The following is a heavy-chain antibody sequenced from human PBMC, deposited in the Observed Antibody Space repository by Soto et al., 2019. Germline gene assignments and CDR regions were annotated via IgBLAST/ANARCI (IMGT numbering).Heavy chain of an antibody. V-gene: IGHV5-51*01. CDR2: IYPGDSDT. CDR1: GYSFTSYW. D-gene: IGHD3-3*01. Sequence: GESLKISCKGSGYSFTSYWIGWVRQMPGKGLEWMGIIYPGDSDTRYSPSFQGQVTISADKSISTAYLQWRSLKASDTAMYYCARPYRRDLWSGSQNWFDPWGQGTLVTVSS. J-gene: IGHJ5*02. CDR3: ARPYRRDLWSGSQNWFDP.